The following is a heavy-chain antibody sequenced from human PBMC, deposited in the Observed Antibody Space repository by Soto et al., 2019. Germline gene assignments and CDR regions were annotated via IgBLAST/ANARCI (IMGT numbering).Heavy chain of an antibody. CDR1: GYTFTSYG. Sequence: ASVKVSCKASGYTFTSYGISWVRQAPGQGLEWMGWISAYNGNTNYAQKLQGRVTMTTDTSTSTAYMELRSLRSDDTAVYYCATQKWGGTSQPESYHPGHYGQFDFWGQGTLVTVSS. D-gene: IGHD4-17*01. CDR2: ISAYNGNT. V-gene: IGHV1-18*01. J-gene: IGHJ4*02. CDR3: ATQKWGGTSQPESYHPGHYGQFDF.